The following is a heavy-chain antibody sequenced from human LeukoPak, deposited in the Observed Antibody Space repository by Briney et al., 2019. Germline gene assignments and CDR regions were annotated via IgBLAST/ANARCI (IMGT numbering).Heavy chain of an antibody. V-gene: IGHV1-8*01. Sequence: ASVKVSCKASGYTFTSYDINWVRQATGQGLEWMGWMNPNSGNTGYAQKFQGRVTMTRNTSISTAYMELSSLRSEDTAVYYCARADGRYRLRRHDAFEIWGQGTMVTVSS. J-gene: IGHJ3*02. CDR1: GYTFTSYD. CDR3: ARADGRYRLRRHDAFEI. CDR2: MNPNSGNT. D-gene: IGHD4-17*01.